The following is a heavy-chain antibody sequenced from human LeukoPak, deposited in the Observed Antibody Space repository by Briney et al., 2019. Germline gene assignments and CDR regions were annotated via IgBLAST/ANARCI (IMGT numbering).Heavy chain of an antibody. CDR3: ARDLYDAFDI. CDR2: ISSNGGST. CDR1: GFTFSSYA. V-gene: IGHV3-64*01. Sequence: GRSLRLSCAASGFTFSSYAMHWVRQAPGKGLEYVSAISSNGGSTYYANSVKGRFTISRDNSKNTLYLQMGSLRAEDMAVYYCARDLYDAFDIWGQGTMVTVSS. J-gene: IGHJ3*02.